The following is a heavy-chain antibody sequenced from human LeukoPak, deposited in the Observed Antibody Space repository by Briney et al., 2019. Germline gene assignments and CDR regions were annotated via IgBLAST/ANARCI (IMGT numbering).Heavy chain of an antibody. V-gene: IGHV1-18*01. J-gene: IGHJ4*02. D-gene: IGHD3-22*01. CDR3: ARVQYYYDSSGYPPLLDY. CDR2: ISAYNGNT. CDR1: GGTFSSYA. Sequence: SSLKVSFKASGGTFSSYAISWVRQAPGQGLEWMGWISAYNGNTNYAQKLQGRVTMTTDTSTSTAYMELRSLRSDDTAVYYCARVQYYYDSSGYPPLLDYWGQGTLVTVSS.